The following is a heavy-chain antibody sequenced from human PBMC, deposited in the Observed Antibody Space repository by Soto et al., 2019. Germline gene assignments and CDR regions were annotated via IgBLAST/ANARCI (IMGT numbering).Heavy chain of an antibody. D-gene: IGHD3-3*01. CDR3: AKDINDFWSGPIDY. J-gene: IGHJ4*02. CDR2: ISWNSGSI. CDR1: GFTFDDYA. Sequence: EVQLVESGGGLVQPGRSLRLSCAASGFTFDDYAMHWVRQAPGKGLEWVSGISWNSGSIGYADSVKGRFTISRDNAKNSLYLRMNSLRAEDTALYYCAKDINDFWSGPIDYWGQGTLVTVSS. V-gene: IGHV3-9*01.